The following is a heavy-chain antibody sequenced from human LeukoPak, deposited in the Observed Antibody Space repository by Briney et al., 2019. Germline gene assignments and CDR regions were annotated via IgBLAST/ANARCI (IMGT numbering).Heavy chain of an antibody. J-gene: IGHJ4*02. CDR2: IKQDGSEK. V-gene: IGHV3-7*01. Sequence: PGGSLRLSCAASGFTCSSYWMSWVRQAPGKGLEWVANIKQDGSEKYYVDSVKGRFTISRDNSKNTLYLQMNSLRAEDTAVYYCAKGMWCSSTSCYRPIDYWGQGTLVTVSS. D-gene: IGHD2-2*02. CDR3: AKGMWCSSTSCYRPIDY. CDR1: GFTCSSYW.